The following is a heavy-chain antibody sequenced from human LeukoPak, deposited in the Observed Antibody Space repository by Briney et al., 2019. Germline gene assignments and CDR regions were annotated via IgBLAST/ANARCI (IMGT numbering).Heavy chain of an antibody. CDR2: INPNSGGT. J-gene: IGHJ5*02. CDR1: GYTFTGYY. Sequence: ASVKVSCKASGYTFTGYYMHWVRQAPGQGLEWMGWINPNSGGTNYAQKFQGGVTMTRDTSISTAYMELSRLRSDDTAVYYCARGTGWELLRDWFDPWGQGTLVTVSS. D-gene: IGHD1-26*01. V-gene: IGHV1-2*02. CDR3: ARGTGWELLRDWFDP.